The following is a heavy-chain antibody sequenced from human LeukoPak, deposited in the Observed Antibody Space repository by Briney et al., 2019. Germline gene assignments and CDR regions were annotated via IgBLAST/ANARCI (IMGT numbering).Heavy chain of an antibody. V-gene: IGHV3-64*01. CDR1: GFTFNSYA. Sequence: GGSLRLSCAASGFTFNSYAMQRVRQAPGKGLEYVSAISSNGGSTYYANSVKGRFTISRDNSKNTLYLQMGSLRAEDMAVYYCARGYCSSTSCYSTAIDYWGQGTLVTVSS. CDR2: ISSNGGST. D-gene: IGHD2-2*01. CDR3: ARGYCSSTSCYSTAIDY. J-gene: IGHJ4*02.